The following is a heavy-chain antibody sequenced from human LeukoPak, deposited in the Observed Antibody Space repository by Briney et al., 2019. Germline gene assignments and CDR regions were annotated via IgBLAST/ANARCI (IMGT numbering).Heavy chain of an antibody. D-gene: IGHD2-15*01. CDR3: TRCAACPGINYYGMDV. J-gene: IGHJ6*02. CDR1: GYTFTSYD. V-gene: IGHV1-8*01. Sequence: ASVKVSCKASGYTFTSYDINWVRQATGQGLEWMGWMNPNSGNTGYAQKFQGRVTMTRNTSISTAYMELSSLRSEDTAVYYCTRCAACPGINYYGMDVWGQGTTVTVSS. CDR2: MNPNSGNT.